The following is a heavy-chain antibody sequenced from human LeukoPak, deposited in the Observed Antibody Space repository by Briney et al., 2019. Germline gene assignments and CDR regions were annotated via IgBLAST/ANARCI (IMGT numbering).Heavy chain of an antibody. CDR1: AGTFSSYA. D-gene: IGHD2-21*01. CDR2: IIPILGIA. CDR3: AREVVSYRYFDL. Sequence: ASVKVSCKTSAGTFSSYAISWVRQAPGQGLEWMGRIIPILGIANYAQKFQGRVTMTRDTSTSTVYMELSSLRSEDTAVYYCAREVVSYRYFDLWGRGTLVTVSS. J-gene: IGHJ2*01. V-gene: IGHV1-69*04.